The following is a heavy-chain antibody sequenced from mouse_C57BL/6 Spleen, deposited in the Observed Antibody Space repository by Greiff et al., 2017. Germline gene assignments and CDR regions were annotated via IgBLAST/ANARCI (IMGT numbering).Heavy chain of an antibody. CDR3: ARGDKEGYWYFDV. J-gene: IGHJ1*03. CDR1: GYTFTSYG. CDR2: IYPRSGNT. Sequence: VNLVESGAELARPGASVKLSCKASGYTFTSYGISWVKQRTGQGLEWIGEIYPRSGNTYYNEKFKGKATLTADKSSSTAYMELRSLTSEDSAVYFCARGDKEGYWYFDVWGTGTTVTVSS. V-gene: IGHV1-81*01.